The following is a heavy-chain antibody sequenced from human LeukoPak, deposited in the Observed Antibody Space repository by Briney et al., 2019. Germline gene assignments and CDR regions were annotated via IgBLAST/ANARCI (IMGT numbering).Heavy chain of an antibody. D-gene: IGHD3-10*01. CDR2: ISYDGSNK. V-gene: IGHV3-30-3*01. Sequence: AGGSLRLSCAASGFTFSSYAMHWVRQAPGKGLKWVAVISYDGSNKYYADSVRGRFTISRDNSKNTLYLQMNSLRAEDTAVYYCASAREEYNWFDPWGQGTLVTVSS. J-gene: IGHJ5*02. CDR3: ASAREEYNWFDP. CDR1: GFTFSSYA.